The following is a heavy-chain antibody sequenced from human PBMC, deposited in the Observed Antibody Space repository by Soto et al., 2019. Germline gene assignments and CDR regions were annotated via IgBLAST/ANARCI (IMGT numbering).Heavy chain of an antibody. V-gene: IGHV1-18*01. J-gene: IGHJ6*03. CDR3: ARDRGVAPPVAGNTHYYYYMDV. D-gene: IGHD6-19*01. Sequence: QDQLVQSGVAVKKPGASVKVSCKASGYRFTNYGITWVLQAPGQGVEWMGWISSYNGNTNYAQKFQGRVTMTTDASTSTAYLELRSLRSDDTAVYYCARDRGVAPPVAGNTHYYYYMDVWGKGTPVTVSS. CDR1: GYRFTNYG. CDR2: ISSYNGNT.